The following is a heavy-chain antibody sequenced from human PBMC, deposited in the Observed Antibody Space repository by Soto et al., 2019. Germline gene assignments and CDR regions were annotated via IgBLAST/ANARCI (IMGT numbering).Heavy chain of an antibody. V-gene: IGHV3-64*01. D-gene: IGHD3-10*01. J-gene: IGHJ4*01. CDR1: GFTFRSYA. CDR3: ARGGPPEVFYYDSGSFYDPNDFDY. CDR2: ISSHGGST. Sequence: EVQLVESGGGLVQPGGSLRLSCAASGFTFRSYAMHWVRQAPGKGLEYVSGISSHGGSTYYANSVKGRFTISRDNSKNTLYIQMGSLRPEDMAVYYCARGGPPEVFYYDSGSFYDPNDFDYWGQGTLVSVSS.